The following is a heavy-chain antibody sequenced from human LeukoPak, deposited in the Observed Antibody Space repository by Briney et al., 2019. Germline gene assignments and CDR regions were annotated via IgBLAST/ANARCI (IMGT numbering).Heavy chain of an antibody. Sequence: PAGSLTLSCAASGFTFSTYDMNWVRQAPGKGLEWVSDINSSGGSKYYADSVKVRFTMYRDNSKNTLYLQINSLRVEDTAVYYCAKAGPASSDYLNWFDPWGQGTLVTVSS. J-gene: IGHJ5*02. CDR3: AKAGPASSDYLNWFDP. CDR2: INSSGGSK. D-gene: IGHD3-22*01. V-gene: IGHV3-23*01. CDR1: GFTFSTYD.